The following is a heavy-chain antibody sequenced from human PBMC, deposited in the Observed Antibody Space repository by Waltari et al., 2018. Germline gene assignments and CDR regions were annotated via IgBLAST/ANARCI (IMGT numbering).Heavy chain of an antibody. J-gene: IGHJ4*02. Sequence: QVQLVQSGAAVKKPGASVKVSCKASGYTFTDYYVHWVRQAPGQGLGWMGRINANNGDTDYAQKFQGRVTMTRDTSLDTADMELSRLRSDDTAEYYCAKGGPAIFGVLNTKRFDCWGQGTPVTVSS. V-gene: IGHV1-2*06. CDR2: INANNGDT. CDR3: AKGGPAIFGVLNTKRFDC. D-gene: IGHD3-3*01. CDR1: GYTFTDYY.